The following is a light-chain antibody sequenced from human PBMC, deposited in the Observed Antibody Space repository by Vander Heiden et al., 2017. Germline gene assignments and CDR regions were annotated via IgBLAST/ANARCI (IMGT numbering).Light chain of an antibody. V-gene: IGLV1-40*01. CDR2: GNS. Sequence: QFLPTQPPSVAGAPGQRVTISCTGSSSNIGAGYDVHWYQQLPGTAPKLLIYGNSNRPSGVPDRFSGSKSGTSASLAITGLQAEDEADYYCQSYDSSLSGVVFGGGTKLTVL. J-gene: IGLJ2*01. CDR1: SSNIGAGYD. CDR3: QSYDSSLSGVV.